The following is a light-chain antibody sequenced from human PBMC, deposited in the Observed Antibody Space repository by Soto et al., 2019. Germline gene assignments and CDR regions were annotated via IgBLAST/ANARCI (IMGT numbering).Light chain of an antibody. CDR1: SSDVVAYNY. CDR3: NSYTSSSTSYV. CDR2: DVS. V-gene: IGLV2-14*01. Sequence: LTQPASVSGSPGQSITISCTGTSSDVVAYNYVSWYQQHPGKAPKLMIYDVSNRPSGVSNRFSGSKSGNTASLTISGLQAEDEADYYCNSYTSSSTSYVFGTGT. J-gene: IGLJ1*01.